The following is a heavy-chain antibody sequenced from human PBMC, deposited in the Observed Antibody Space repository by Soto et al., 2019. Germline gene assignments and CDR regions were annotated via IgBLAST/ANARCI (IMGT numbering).Heavy chain of an antibody. Sequence: QVQLVESGGGVVQPGRSLRVSCAVSGFTFSAYGLHWVRQAPGKGLEWVAVISYDGREKYYADSVKGRFTISRDNSKSTLYLQLISLRAEDTAVNYCATAEYTPRDYWGQGTLVTVSS. CDR2: ISYDGREK. CDR1: GFTFSAYG. J-gene: IGHJ4*01. D-gene: IGHD2-21*02. V-gene: IGHV3-30*03. CDR3: ATAEYTPRDY.